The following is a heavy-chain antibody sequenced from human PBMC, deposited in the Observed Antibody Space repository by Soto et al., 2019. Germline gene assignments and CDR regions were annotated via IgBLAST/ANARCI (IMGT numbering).Heavy chain of an antibody. CDR3: AREASVLIPAAQPSRFDS. J-gene: IGHJ4*02. CDR1: GYTFTRYA. D-gene: IGHD2-2*01. CDR2: ISVYSGKA. Sequence: ASVKVSCKASGYTFTRYAFSWVRQAPGQGLEWMGWISVYSGKANYAQKFQDRVTMTTDTAASTAYMELRILRSADTALYYCAREASVLIPAAQPSRFDSWGQGTLVTVSS. V-gene: IGHV1-18*01.